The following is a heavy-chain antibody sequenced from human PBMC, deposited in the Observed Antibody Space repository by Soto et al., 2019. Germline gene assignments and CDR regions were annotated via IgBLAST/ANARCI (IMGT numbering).Heavy chain of an antibody. CDR3: ARVRLGGATGYYYYYGMDV. V-gene: IGHV1-3*01. CDR2: INDGNGNT. J-gene: IGHJ6*02. Sequence: ASVTVSCKASGYTFSSYAMHWVRQAPGQRLEWMGWINDGNGNTKYSQKFQGRVTITRDTSASTAYMELSSLRSEDTAVYYCARVRLGGATGYYYYYGMDVWGQETTIT. CDR1: GYTFSSYA. D-gene: IGHD1-26*01.